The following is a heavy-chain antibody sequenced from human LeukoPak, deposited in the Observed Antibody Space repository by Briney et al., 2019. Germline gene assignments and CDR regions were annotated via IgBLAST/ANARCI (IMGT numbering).Heavy chain of an antibody. CDR2: INHSGST. CDR1: GGSFSGYY. J-gene: IGHJ4*02. Sequence: PSETLSLTCAVYGGSFSGYYWSWIRQPPGKGLEWIGEINHSGSTNYNPSLKSRVTISVDTSKNQFSLKLSSVTAEDTAVYYCAREGRYFDWLLGWPPYYFDYWGQGTLVTVSS. D-gene: IGHD3-9*01. V-gene: IGHV4-34*01. CDR3: AREGRYFDWLLGWPPYYFDY.